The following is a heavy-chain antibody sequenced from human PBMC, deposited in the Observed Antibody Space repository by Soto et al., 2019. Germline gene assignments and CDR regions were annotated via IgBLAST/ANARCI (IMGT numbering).Heavy chain of an antibody. Sequence: QVQLVQSGAEVKKPGSSVTVSCKASGGTFSSYTISWVRQAPGQGLEWMGRIIPILGIANYAQKFQGRVTITADKSTSTAYMELSSLRSEDTAVYYCASSQGYCSSTSCYGFFAYWGQGTLVTVSS. CDR3: ASSQGYCSSTSCYGFFAY. V-gene: IGHV1-69*02. D-gene: IGHD2-2*01. J-gene: IGHJ4*02. CDR2: IIPILGIA. CDR1: GGTFSSYT.